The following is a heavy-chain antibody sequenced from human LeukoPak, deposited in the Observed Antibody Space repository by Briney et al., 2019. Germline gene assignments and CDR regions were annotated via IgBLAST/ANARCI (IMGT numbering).Heavy chain of an antibody. J-gene: IGHJ5*02. CDR1: GYTFTGYY. Sequence: ASVKVSCKASGYTFTGYYMHWVRQAPGQGLEWMGWINPNSGGTSYAQKFQGRVTMTRDTSISTAYMELSRLRSDDTAVYYCARKLAARRGNWFDPWGQGTLVTVSS. CDR2: INPNSGGT. D-gene: IGHD6-6*01. CDR3: ARKLAARRGNWFDP. V-gene: IGHV1-2*02.